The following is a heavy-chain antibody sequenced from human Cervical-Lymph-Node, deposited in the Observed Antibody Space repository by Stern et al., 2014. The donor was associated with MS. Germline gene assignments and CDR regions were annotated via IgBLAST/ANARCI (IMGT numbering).Heavy chain of an antibody. CDR3: ARDKEDTNMAFRYFDN. V-gene: IGHV4-61*02. Sequence: QVQLQESGPGLVKPSQTLSLTCTVSGGSVGSGSYDWSWIRQPAGKGLEWIGRIYTTGSTYYNPSLKSRVSISIDTFKTQFSLKLPSVTAADTAVYYCARDKEDTNMAFRYFDNWGQGTLVTVSS. CDR1: GGSVGSGSYD. CDR2: IYTTGST. D-gene: IGHD5-18*01. J-gene: IGHJ4*02.